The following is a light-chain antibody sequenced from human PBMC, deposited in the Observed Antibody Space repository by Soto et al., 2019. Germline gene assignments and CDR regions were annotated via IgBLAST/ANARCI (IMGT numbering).Light chain of an antibody. J-gene: IGKJ4*01. CDR2: DAS. Sequence: EIVLTQSPATLSLSQGERANISCRASQNLNSYLAWFQQKPGQAPRLLIYDASNRSTGIPARFSGSGSGKVFTLPINSLEPADFSVYYGQQRRDWPLTLGGGTKFEIK. CDR3: QQRRDWPLT. CDR1: QNLNSY. V-gene: IGKV3-11*01.